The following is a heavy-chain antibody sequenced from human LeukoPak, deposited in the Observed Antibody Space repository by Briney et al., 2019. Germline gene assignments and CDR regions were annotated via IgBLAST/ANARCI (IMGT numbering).Heavy chain of an antibody. D-gene: IGHD6-13*01. CDR2: ISTDNGDT. J-gene: IGHJ4*02. CDR3: ARAETAAGDFDY. CDR1: GYTFTTYG. V-gene: IGHV1-18*01. Sequence: ASVKVSCKASGYTFTTYGITWVRQAPGQGLEWMGWISTDNGDTNYAQKLQGRVTMTTDTSTSTAYMELRSLRSDDTAVYYCARAETAAGDFDYWGQGTLVTVSS.